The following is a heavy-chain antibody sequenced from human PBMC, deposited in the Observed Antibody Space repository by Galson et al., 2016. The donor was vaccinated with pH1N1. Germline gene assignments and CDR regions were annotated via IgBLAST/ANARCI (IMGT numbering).Heavy chain of an antibody. V-gene: IGHV3-7*01. J-gene: IGHJ4*02. D-gene: IGHD6-6*01. CDR3: AKQLVVD. CDR1: GFTFSGDW. CDR2: INQDGSKI. Sequence: SLRLSCAASGFTFSGDWMSWVRQAPGKGLEWVANINQDGSKIYYVDSVKGRFTISRDNAKNSLYLQMNSLRAEDTAVYYCAKQLVVDWGQGTLVTVSS.